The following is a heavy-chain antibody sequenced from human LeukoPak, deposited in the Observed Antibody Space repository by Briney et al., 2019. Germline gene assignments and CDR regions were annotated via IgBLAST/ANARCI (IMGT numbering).Heavy chain of an antibody. V-gene: IGHV3-23*01. Sequence: GGSLRLSCAASGFTFSSYAMSWVRQAPGKGLGWVSAISGSGGSTYYADSVKGRFTISRDNSKNTLYLQMNSLRAEDTAVYYCAKNVEMATIFDYWGQGTLVTVSS. CDR3: AKNVEMATIFDY. D-gene: IGHD5-24*01. J-gene: IGHJ4*02. CDR1: GFTFSSYA. CDR2: ISGSGGST.